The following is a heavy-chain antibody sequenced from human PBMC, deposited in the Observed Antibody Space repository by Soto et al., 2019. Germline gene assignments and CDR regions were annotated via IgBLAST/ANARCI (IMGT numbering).Heavy chain of an antibody. D-gene: IGHD3-3*01. CDR3: AREFFGAGNWFDP. Sequence: PSETLSLTCTVSGGSISSYSWSWIRQPPGKGLERIVYIYNSGSTNYNPSLKSRVTISVDTSKNQFSLKLSSVTAADTAVYYCAREFFGAGNWFDPWGQGTLVTVSS. V-gene: IGHV4-59*01. CDR2: IYNSGST. CDR1: GGSISSYS. J-gene: IGHJ5*02.